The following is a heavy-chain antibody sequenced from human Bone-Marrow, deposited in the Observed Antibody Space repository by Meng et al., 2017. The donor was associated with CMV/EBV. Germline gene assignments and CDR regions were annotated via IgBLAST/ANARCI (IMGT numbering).Heavy chain of an antibody. CDR1: GGSISSSSYY. V-gene: IGHV4-39*01. CDR3: ARQGDGSGSYFYYGMDV. Sequence: SETTSLTCTVSGGSISSSSYYWGWIRQPPGKGLEWIGSIYYSGSTYYNPSLKSRVTISVDTSKNQFSLKLSSVTAADTAVYYCARQGDGSGSYFYYGMDVWGQGTTVTV. CDR2: IYYSGST. J-gene: IGHJ6*02. D-gene: IGHD3-10*01.